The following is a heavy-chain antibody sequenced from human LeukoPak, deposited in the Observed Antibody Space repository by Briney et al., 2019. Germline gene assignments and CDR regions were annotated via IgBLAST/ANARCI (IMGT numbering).Heavy chain of an antibody. CDR1: GFTFSSYS. CDR3: ARDGRDGSGSYKSEYFQH. Sequence: PGGSLRLSCAASGFTFSSYSMNWVRQAPGKGLEWVSSISSSSSYIYYADSVKGRFTISRDNAENSLYLQMNSLRAEDTAVYYCARDGRDGSGSYKSEYFQHWGQGTLVTVSS. V-gene: IGHV3-21*01. CDR2: ISSSSSYI. D-gene: IGHD3-10*01. J-gene: IGHJ1*01.